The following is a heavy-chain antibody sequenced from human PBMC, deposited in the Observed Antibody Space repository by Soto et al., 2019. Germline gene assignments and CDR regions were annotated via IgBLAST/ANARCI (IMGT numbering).Heavy chain of an antibody. CDR3: ARGXXVVVPAVSDYYYYYMDV. CDR1: GYTFTSYG. V-gene: IGHV1-18*01. D-gene: IGHD2-2*01. J-gene: IGHJ6*03. Sequence: QVQLVQSGAEVKKPGASVKVSCKASGYTFTSYGISWVRQAPGQGLEWMGWISAYNGNTNYAQKLQGRVTMTTDTSTSTAYMELRSLRSDDTAVYYCARGXXVVVPAVSDYYYYYMDVWGKGTTVTVSS. CDR2: ISAYNGNT.